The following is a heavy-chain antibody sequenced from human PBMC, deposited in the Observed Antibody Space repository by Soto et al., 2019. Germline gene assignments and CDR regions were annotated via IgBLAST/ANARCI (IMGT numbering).Heavy chain of an antibody. V-gene: IGHV3-21*01. CDR3: ARFGLVTFDC. CDR1: GFIFNTYS. J-gene: IGHJ4*02. D-gene: IGHD3-3*01. CDR2: ISPSGSYM. Sequence: EMQLVESGGGLVKPGGSLRLSCAASGFIFNTYSMDWVRQAPGKGLEWVASISPSGSYMYYGDSLKGRFTVSRDNAKNSLSLQMDSLRADDTAIYYCARFGLVTFDCWGQGTLVTVSS.